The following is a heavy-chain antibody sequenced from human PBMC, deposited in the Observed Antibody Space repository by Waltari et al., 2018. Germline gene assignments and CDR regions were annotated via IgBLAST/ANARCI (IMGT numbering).Heavy chain of an antibody. CDR3: ARGHYNYDSSGRTDDDAFDI. CDR1: GGSVSGYY. Sequence: QVQLQQWGAGLLKPSETLSLTCAVYGGSVSGYYWCWIRQPPGTGLEWIGEINHSGSTNYNPSLKSRVTISVDTSKNQFSLKLSSVTAADTAVYYCARGHYNYDSSGRTDDDAFDIWGQGTMVTVSS. CDR2: INHSGST. V-gene: IGHV4-34*01. D-gene: IGHD3-22*01. J-gene: IGHJ3*02.